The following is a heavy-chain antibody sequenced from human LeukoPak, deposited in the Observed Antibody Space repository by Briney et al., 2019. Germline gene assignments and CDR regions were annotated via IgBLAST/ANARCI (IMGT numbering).Heavy chain of an antibody. CDR2: MNPNSGNT. Sequence: ASVKVSCKASVYTFPSYYSNWVPQATGRGREWMGWMNPNSGNTGYAQKFQGRVTITRNTSISTPYMELSSLRSEDTAVYYCARVCSGGSCYFRWFDPWGQGTLVTVSS. J-gene: IGHJ5*02. V-gene: IGHV1-8*03. CDR1: VYTFPSYY. D-gene: IGHD2-15*01. CDR3: ARVCSGGSCYFRWFDP.